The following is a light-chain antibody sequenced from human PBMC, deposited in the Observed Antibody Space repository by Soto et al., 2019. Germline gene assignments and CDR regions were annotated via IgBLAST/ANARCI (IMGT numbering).Light chain of an antibody. CDR2: DVS. Sequence: QSVLTQPASVSGSPGQSITISCTGTSSDVGGYNYVSWYQQHPGKAPKLMIYDVSNRPSGVSNRFSGSKSGNTASLTISGLQAEDEADYYCSSYTSTRVVFGTGTKVTVL. V-gene: IGLV2-14*01. CDR3: SSYTSTRVV. J-gene: IGLJ1*01. CDR1: SSDVGGYNY.